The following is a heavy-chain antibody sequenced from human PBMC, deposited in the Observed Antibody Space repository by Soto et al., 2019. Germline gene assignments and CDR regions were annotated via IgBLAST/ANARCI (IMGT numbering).Heavy chain of an antibody. CDR2: IIPMYGTT. D-gene: IGHD1-1*01. CDR3: ARIGTLDWIDDY. J-gene: IGHJ4*02. V-gene: IGHV1-69*12. Sequence: QVQLVQSGAEVKKPGSSVKVSCKASGGTFRSYVTSWVRQAPGQGLEWLGGIIPMYGTTYYGQTFQGRVTISADESTSTAFMELSSLRSEDTAVYYCARIGTLDWIDDYWGQGTLVTVSS. CDR1: GGTFRSYV.